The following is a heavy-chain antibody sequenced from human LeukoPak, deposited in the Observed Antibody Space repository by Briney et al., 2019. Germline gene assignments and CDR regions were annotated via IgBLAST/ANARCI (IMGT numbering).Heavy chain of an antibody. CDR3: ARVPGKYAFDI. V-gene: IGHV4-59*01. CDR2: INYSGST. CDR1: GGSISYYY. J-gene: IGHJ3*02. D-gene: IGHD3-10*01. Sequence: SETLSLTCTVSGGSISYYYWSWIRQPPGKGPEWIGYINYSGSTTYNPSLKSRVTISADMSKNQFSLKLSFVTAADTAVYYCARVPGKYAFDIWGQGTMVTVSA.